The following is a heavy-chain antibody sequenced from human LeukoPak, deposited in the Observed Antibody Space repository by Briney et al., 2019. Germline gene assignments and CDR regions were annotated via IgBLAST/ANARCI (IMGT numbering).Heavy chain of an antibody. J-gene: IGHJ4*02. Sequence: PGGSLRLSCVVSGFTFSTSNMNWVRQAPGKGLEWVSSISSRSLYIHYADSVKGRFTISRDNVKNSLYLQMNSLRAEDTAVYYCARVQRGIAVALDYWGQGTLATVSS. CDR3: ARVQRGIAVALDY. D-gene: IGHD6-19*01. CDR2: ISSRSLYI. CDR1: GFTFSTSN. V-gene: IGHV3-21*01.